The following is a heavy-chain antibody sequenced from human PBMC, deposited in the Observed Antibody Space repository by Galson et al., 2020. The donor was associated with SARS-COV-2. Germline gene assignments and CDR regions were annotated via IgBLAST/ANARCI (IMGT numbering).Heavy chain of an antibody. V-gene: IGHV3-30*09. Sequence: GGSLRLSCAGSGFTFSANAMHWVRQAPGKGLEWVTVISDDGKKRYYEESVRGRFAISRDNSENTLYLQMNSLRPDDTGIYYCATERYDNSRGLESWGQGTLVTVS. CDR2: ISDDGKKR. D-gene: IGHD3-3*01. J-gene: IGHJ5*02. CDR1: GFTFSANA. CDR3: ATERYDNSRGLES.